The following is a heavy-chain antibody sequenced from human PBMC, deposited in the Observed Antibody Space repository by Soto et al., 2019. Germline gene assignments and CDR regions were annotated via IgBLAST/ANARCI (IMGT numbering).Heavy chain of an antibody. CDR3: ARQRVYDSSGLVPGPYAFDI. CDR2: IYPGDSDS. Sequence: GESLKISCKGSGYSFTSYWLGWVRQMPGKGLEWMGIIYPGDSDSRYSPSFQGQFTISAYKSISTAYLQWSSLKASNSAMYYYARQRVYDSSGLVPGPYAFDIGGQGTMVTV. CDR1: GYSFTSYW. V-gene: IGHV5-51*01. D-gene: IGHD3-22*01. J-gene: IGHJ3*02.